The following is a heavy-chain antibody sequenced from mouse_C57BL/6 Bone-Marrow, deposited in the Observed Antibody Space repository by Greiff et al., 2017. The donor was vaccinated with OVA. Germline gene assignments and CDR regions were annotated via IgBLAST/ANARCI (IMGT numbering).Heavy chain of an antibody. V-gene: IGHV1-64*01. CDR2: IHPNSGST. J-gene: IGHJ2*01. D-gene: IGHD1-1*02. Sequence: VQLKQPGAELVKPGASVKLSCKASGYTFTSYWMHWVKQRPGQGLEWIGMIHPNSGSTNYNEKFKSKATLTVDKSSSTAYMQLSSLTSEDSAVYYCARKDGRGFDYWGQGTTLTVSS. CDR1: GYTFTSYW. CDR3: ARKDGRGFDY.